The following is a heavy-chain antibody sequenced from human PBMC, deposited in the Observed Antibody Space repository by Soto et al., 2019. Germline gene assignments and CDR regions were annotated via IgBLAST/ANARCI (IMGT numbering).Heavy chain of an antibody. V-gene: IGHV3-48*03. CDR2: ISGSGLTI. J-gene: IGHJ5*02. CDR3: ARGPYRNTYNWFDS. CDR1: GFIFSDYE. Sequence: GGSLRLSCAASGFIFSDYEINWVRQAPGRGLEWVSYISGSGLTIYYADSVKGRFTISRDNAKNSLYLQMNSLGVEDTAVYYCARGPYRNTYNWFDSWGQGTLVTVSS. D-gene: IGHD5-12*01.